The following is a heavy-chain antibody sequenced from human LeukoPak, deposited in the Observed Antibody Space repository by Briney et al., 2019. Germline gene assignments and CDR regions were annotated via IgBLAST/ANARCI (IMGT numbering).Heavy chain of an antibody. V-gene: IGHV3-7*01. CDR3: ASLDI. Sequence: GGSLRLSCAASGFSFSDYWMSWVRQAPGKGLEWVANIKEDGSEKYYVDSVKGRFTISRDNAQNSLYLQMNSLRAEDTAVYYCASLDIWGQGTMVTVSS. CDR1: GFSFSDYW. CDR2: IKEDGSEK. J-gene: IGHJ3*02.